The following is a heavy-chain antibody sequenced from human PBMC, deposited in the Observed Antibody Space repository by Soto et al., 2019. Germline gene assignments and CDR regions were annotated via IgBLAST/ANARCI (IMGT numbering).Heavy chain of an antibody. CDR2: INPSSGGT. Sequence: ASVKVSCKASGYTFTGYYMHWVRQAPGQGLEWMGWINPSSGGTNYAQKFQGWVTMTRDTSISTAYMELSRLRSDDTAVYYCARQNDFWSGYYGMDVWGQGTTVTVSS. D-gene: IGHD3-3*01. CDR3: ARQNDFWSGYYGMDV. CDR1: GYTFTGYY. V-gene: IGHV1-2*04. J-gene: IGHJ6*02.